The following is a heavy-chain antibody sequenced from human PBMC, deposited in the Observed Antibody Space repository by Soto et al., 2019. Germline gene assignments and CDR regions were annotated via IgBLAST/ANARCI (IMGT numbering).Heavy chain of an antibody. CDR1: GFTFSTYA. V-gene: IGHV3-23*01. Sequence: EVQLLESGGGLVQPGGSLSLSCAASGFTFSTYAMSWVRQTPGKGLEWVAGISGSGGATYYADAVKGRPTISRDNSNNTLYLQMNSLRAEDTAVYYCAKDLGPPVRSHYLSWYFDVWGRGTLVTVSS. D-gene: IGHD3-10*01. CDR3: AKDLGPPVRSHYLSWYFDV. J-gene: IGHJ2*01. CDR2: ISGSGGAT.